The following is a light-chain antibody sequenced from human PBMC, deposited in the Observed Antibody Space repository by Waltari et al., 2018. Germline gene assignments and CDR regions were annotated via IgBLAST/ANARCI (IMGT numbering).Light chain of an antibody. CDR1: QSISSD. V-gene: IGKV3-15*01. Sequence: EIVMTQSPATLSVSPGERATLSCRASQSISSDLAWYQQKPGQAPRLLIYGASPRATGIPDRFSGSGSGTEFTLTISSLQSEDFAVYYCQQYYRWWTFGLGTKVERK. J-gene: IGKJ1*01. CDR3: QQYYRWWT. CDR2: GAS.